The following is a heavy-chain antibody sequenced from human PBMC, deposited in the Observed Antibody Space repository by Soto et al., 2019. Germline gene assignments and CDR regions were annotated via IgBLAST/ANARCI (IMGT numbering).Heavy chain of an antibody. CDR3: AKKLRYYYDSTNYYGMDV. CDR2: ISGSGGST. J-gene: IGHJ6*02. V-gene: IGHV3-23*01. D-gene: IGHD3-22*01. Sequence: GGSLRLSCAASGFTFGGYAMSWVRQAPGKGLEWVSAISGSGGSTYYADSVKGRFTISRDNSKNTLYLQMNSLRAEDTAVYYCAKKLRYYYDSTNYYGMDVWGQGTTVTVSS. CDR1: GFTFGGYA.